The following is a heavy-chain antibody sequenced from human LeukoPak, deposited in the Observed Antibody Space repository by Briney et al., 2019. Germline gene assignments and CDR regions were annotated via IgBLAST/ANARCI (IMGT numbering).Heavy chain of an antibody. CDR3: TTAPGVYLPGALDY. CDR1: GFTFSNYN. Sequence: PGGSLRLSCAASGFTFSNYNMNWVRQAPGKGLEWVSAISNNGGYTYYADSVQGRFTISRDNSKSTLCLQMNSLRAEDTAVYYCTTAPGVYLPGALDYWGQGTLVTVSS. D-gene: IGHD1-26*01. V-gene: IGHV3-23*01. CDR2: ISNNGGYT. J-gene: IGHJ4*02.